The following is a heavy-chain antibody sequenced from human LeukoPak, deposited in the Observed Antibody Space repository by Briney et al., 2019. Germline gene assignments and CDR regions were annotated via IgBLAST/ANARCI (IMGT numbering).Heavy chain of an antibody. CDR2: ISGSGGST. CDR3: AKVGGYDWKYGDYAYYFDY. CDR1: GFTFSSYA. V-gene: IGHV3-23*01. J-gene: IGHJ4*02. Sequence: PGGSLRLSCAASGFTFSSYAMSWVPQAPGKGLEWVSAISGSGGSTYYAGSVKGRFTISRDNSKNTLYLQMNSLRAEDTAVYYCAKVGGYDWKYGDYAYYFDYWGQGTLVTVSS. D-gene: IGHD5-12*01.